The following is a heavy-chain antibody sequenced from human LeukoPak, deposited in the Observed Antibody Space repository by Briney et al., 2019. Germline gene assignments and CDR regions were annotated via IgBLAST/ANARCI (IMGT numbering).Heavy chain of an antibody. CDR1: GFTFSSYA. J-gene: IGHJ4*02. Sequence: GGSLRLSCSASGFTFSSYAMHWVRQAPGKGLEYVSAISSNGGSTYYADSVKGRFTLSRDNSKNTLYLQMSSLRAEDTAVYYCVKAYYYDSSGFDMGFDYWGQGTLVTVSS. CDR3: VKAYYYDSSGFDMGFDY. V-gene: IGHV3-64D*06. CDR2: ISSNGGST. D-gene: IGHD3-22*01.